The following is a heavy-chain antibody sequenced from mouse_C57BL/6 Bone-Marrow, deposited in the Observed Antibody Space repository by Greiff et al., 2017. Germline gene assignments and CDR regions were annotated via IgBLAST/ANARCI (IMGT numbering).Heavy chain of an antibody. CDR1: GYTFTSYW. D-gene: IGHD1-1*01. Sequence: QVQLQQPGAELVRPGTSVKLSCKASGYTFTSYWMHWVKQRPGQGLEWIGVIDPSDSYTYYNQKVKGKATLTVDTSSSTAYMQLSSLTSEDSAVYYCANPTLDYWGQGTSVTVSS. CDR2: IDPSDSYT. J-gene: IGHJ4*01. V-gene: IGHV1-59*01. CDR3: ANPTLDY.